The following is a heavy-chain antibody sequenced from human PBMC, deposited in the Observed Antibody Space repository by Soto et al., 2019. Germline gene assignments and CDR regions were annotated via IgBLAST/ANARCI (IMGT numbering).Heavy chain of an antibody. J-gene: IGHJ4*02. V-gene: IGHV3-48*01. CDR2: ISSSSSTI. D-gene: IGHD5-18*01. CDR1: GFIFISYS. CDR3: ARDSGYSYGPLDY. Sequence: PGGSLRLSCSASGFIFISYSMNWVRQAPGKGLEWVSYISSSSSTIYYADSVKGRFTISRDNAKNSLYLQMNSLRAEDTAVYYCARDSGYSYGPLDYWGQGTLVTVSS.